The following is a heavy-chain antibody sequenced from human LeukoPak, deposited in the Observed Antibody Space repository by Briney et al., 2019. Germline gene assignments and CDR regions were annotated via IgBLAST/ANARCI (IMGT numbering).Heavy chain of an antibody. Sequence: SETLSLTCTVSGGSISSGGYYWSWIRQHPGKGLEWIGYIYYSGSTYYNPSLKSRVTISVDTSKNQFSLKLSSVTAADTAVYYCARGPSESGNTYGLFDFWGRGTLVTVSS. J-gene: IGHJ4*02. D-gene: IGHD5-18*01. V-gene: IGHV4-31*03. CDR1: GGSISSGGYY. CDR3: ARGPSESGNTYGLFDF. CDR2: IYYSGST.